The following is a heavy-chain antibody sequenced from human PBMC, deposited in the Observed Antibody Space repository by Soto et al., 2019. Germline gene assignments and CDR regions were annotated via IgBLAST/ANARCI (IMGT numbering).Heavy chain of an antibody. J-gene: IGHJ5*02. CDR1: GGSISSSSYY. CDR3: ARRVVVVVAATYFWFDP. Sequence: QLQLQESGPGLVKPSETLSLTCTVSGGSISSSSYYWGWIRQPPGKGLEWIGSIYYSGSSYYNPSLKSRVTISVDTSNNQFSLKLSSVTAADTAVYYCARRVVVVVAATYFWFDPWGQGTLVTVSS. D-gene: IGHD2-15*01. CDR2: IYYSGSS. V-gene: IGHV4-39*01.